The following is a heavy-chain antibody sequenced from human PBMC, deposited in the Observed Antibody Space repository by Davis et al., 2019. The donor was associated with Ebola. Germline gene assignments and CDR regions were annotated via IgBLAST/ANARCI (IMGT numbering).Heavy chain of an antibody. J-gene: IGHJ6*02. V-gene: IGHV4-30-4*01. CDR3: ARGRGYSSSWSFYYYGMDV. CDR2: IYYSGST. CDR1: GGSISSGDYY. D-gene: IGHD6-13*01. Sequence: MPSETLSLTCTVSGGSISSGDYYWSWIRQPPGKGLEWIGYIYYSGSTYYNPSLKSRVTISVDTSKNQFSLKLSSVTAADTAVYYCARGRGYSSSWSFYYYGMDVWGQGTTVTVSS.